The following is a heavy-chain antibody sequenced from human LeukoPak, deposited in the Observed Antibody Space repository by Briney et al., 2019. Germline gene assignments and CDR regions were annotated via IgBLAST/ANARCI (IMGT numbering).Heavy chain of an antibody. D-gene: IGHD3-3*01. CDR3: AKGLRFLEWLVMDV. V-gene: IGHV3-33*06. J-gene: IGHJ6*03. Sequence: GGSLRLSCAASGFTFSSYGMHWVRQAPGKGLEGVAVIWYDGSNKYYADSVKGRFTISRDNSKNTLYLQMNSLRAEDTAVYYCAKGLRFLEWLVMDVWGKGTTVTVSS. CDR2: IWYDGSNK. CDR1: GFTFSSYG.